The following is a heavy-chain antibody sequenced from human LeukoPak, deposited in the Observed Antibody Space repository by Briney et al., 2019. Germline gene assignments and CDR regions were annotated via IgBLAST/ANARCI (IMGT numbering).Heavy chain of an antibody. CDR1: GFTLSSYW. CDR2: IKQDGSEK. Sequence: GGSLRLSCAASGFTLSSYWMSWVRQAPGKGLEWVANIKQDGSEKYYVDSVKGRFTISRDNAKNSLYLQMNSLRAEDTAVYYCARVGVGSGWYDYWGQGTLVTVSS. V-gene: IGHV3-7*01. J-gene: IGHJ4*02. CDR3: ARVGVGSGWYDY. D-gene: IGHD6-19*01.